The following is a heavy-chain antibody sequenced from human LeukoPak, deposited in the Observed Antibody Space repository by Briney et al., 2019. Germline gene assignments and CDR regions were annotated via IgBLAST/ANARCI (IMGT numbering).Heavy chain of an antibody. Sequence: GGSLRLSCAASGFTFRNAWMSWVRQAPGKGLEWVGRIQSKSDGGTTEYAAPVKGRFTISRDDSKDTLSLQMNSLKTEDTAVYYCSLGGTKAYSWGQGTLVTVSS. CDR1: GFTFRNAW. CDR3: SLGGTKAYS. J-gene: IGHJ4*02. V-gene: IGHV3-15*01. CDR2: IQSKSDGGTT. D-gene: IGHD3-16*01.